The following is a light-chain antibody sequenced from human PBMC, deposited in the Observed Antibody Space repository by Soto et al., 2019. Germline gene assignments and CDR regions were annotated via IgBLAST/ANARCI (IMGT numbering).Light chain of an antibody. CDR2: DVS. V-gene: IGLV2-14*01. CDR1: SSDVGGYNY. J-gene: IGLJ1*01. CDR3: SSYTSSSTYV. Sequence: QSVLTQPASGSGSPGQSSTISCTGTSSDVGGYNYVSWYQQHPGKDPKLMIYDVSNRLSGVSNRFSGSKSGNTASLTIYGLQAEDEDDYYCSSYTSSSTYVFGTGTKLTVL.